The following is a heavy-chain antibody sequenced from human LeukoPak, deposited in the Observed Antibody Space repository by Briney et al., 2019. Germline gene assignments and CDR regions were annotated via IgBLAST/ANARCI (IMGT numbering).Heavy chain of an antibody. CDR2: IYYSGTT. Sequence: SETLSLTCTVSGGSISSTTYYWAWIRQPPGKGLEWIGSIYYSGTTYYNPSLKSRVLMSVDTSTNQFSLKLSSETAADTAVYYCARHSSMRSPMTPWGQGTLVTVSS. CDR3: ARHSSMRSPMTP. CDR1: GGSISSTTYY. D-gene: IGHD2/OR15-2a*01. J-gene: IGHJ5*02. V-gene: IGHV4-39*01.